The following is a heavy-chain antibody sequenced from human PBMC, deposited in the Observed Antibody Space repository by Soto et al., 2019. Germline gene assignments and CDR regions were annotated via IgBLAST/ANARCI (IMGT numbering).Heavy chain of an antibody. V-gene: IGHV4-59*01. CDR3: ARLATRYYFDY. D-gene: IGHD1-1*01. Sequence: SETLSLTCTVSGGSISSYYWSWIRQPPGKGLEWIGYIYYSGSTNYNPSLKSRVTISVDTSKNRFSLKMSSVTAADTAVYYCARLATRYYFDYWGQGTLVTVSS. CDR1: GGSISSYY. CDR2: IYYSGST. J-gene: IGHJ4*02.